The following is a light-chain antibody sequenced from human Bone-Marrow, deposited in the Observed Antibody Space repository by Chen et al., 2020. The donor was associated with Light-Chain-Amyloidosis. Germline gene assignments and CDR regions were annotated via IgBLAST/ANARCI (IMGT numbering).Light chain of an antibody. CDR1: QTISSNY. Sequence: EIVLTQSPGTLSLSPGEGANLSCRASQTISSNYLTWYQQKFGQAPRLLIYGSSSRATGIPARFTGSGSGTDFTLTINRLEPEDFSMYYCQQYGTSPLTVGGGTKVEIK. CDR3: QQYGTSPLT. V-gene: IGKV3-20*01. J-gene: IGKJ4*01. CDR2: GSS.